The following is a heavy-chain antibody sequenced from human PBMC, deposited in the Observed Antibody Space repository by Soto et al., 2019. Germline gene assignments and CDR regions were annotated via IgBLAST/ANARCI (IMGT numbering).Heavy chain of an antibody. J-gene: IGHJ3*02. CDR3: ARVRCCQQLVGFDAFDI. V-gene: IGHV1-18*01. Sequence: ASVKVSCKASGYTFTSYGISWVRHAPGQGLEWMGWISAYNGNTNYAQKLQGRVTMTTDTSTSTAYMELRSLRSDDTAVYYCARVRCCQQLVGFDAFDIWGQGTMVTVSS. CDR1: GYTFTSYG. CDR2: ISAYNGNT. D-gene: IGHD6-13*01.